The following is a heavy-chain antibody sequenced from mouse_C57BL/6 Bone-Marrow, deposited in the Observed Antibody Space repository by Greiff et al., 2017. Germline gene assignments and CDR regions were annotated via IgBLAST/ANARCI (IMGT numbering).Heavy chain of an antibody. D-gene: IGHD2-4*01. V-gene: IGHV1-4*01. J-gene: IGHJ2*01. Sequence: QVQLQQSGAELARPGASVKMSCKASGYTFTSYTMHWVKQRPGQGLEWIGYINPSSGYTKYNQKFKDKATLTADKSSSTAYMQLRSLTSEDSAVYYCARYYDYDDFDYWGQGTTLTVSS. CDR3: ARYYDYDDFDY. CDR2: INPSSGYT. CDR1: GYTFTSYT.